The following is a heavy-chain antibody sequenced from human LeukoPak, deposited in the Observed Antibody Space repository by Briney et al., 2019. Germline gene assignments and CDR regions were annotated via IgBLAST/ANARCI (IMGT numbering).Heavy chain of an antibody. Sequence: ASVKVSCKTSGYTFTDFYIHWVRQAPGQGLEWMGWINPNSGETNSAQKFQGRVTMTGDTSISTAYMDLSRVTSDDTAVYYCATDRDYSNTERGFDYWGQGTLVTASS. J-gene: IGHJ4*02. CDR3: ATDRDYSNTERGFDY. CDR1: GYTFTDFY. V-gene: IGHV1-2*02. D-gene: IGHD4-11*01. CDR2: INPNSGET.